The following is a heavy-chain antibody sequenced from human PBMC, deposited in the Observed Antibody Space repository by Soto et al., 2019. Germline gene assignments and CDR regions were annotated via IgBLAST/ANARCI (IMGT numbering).Heavy chain of an antibody. CDR1: GYTFSHYY. Sequence: QVQLAQSGAEVKEPGASVKVSCKASGYTFSHYYMHWVRQAPGQGLEWMGWINPDTGATKYAQKYEGRVTMTRDTSMNTAYLEVTGMGSDDTAVFYCANKVRDYTFDYWGQGTLVTVST. CDR3: ANKVRDYTFDY. V-gene: IGHV1-2*02. D-gene: IGHD4-4*01. CDR2: INPDTGAT. J-gene: IGHJ4*02.